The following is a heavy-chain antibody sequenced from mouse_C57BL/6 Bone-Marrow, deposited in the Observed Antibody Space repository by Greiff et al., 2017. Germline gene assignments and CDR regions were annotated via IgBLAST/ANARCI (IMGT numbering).Heavy chain of an antibody. CDR1: GYTFTDYN. Sequence: VQLQQPGPELVKPGASVKMSCKASGYTFTDYNMHWVKQSHGKSLEWIGYINPNNGGTSYNQKFKGKATLTVNKPSSTAYMELRSLTSEDSAVYYCARSGGLWLRRLFAYWGQGTLVTVSA. CDR2: INPNNGGT. V-gene: IGHV1-22*01. D-gene: IGHD2-2*01. CDR3: ARSGGLWLRRLFAY. J-gene: IGHJ3*01.